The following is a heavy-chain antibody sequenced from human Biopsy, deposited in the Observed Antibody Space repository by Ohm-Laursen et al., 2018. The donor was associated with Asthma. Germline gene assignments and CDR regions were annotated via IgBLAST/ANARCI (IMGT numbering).Heavy chain of an antibody. CDR3: ARVASYGDLYFGIDV. CDR2: VFWSGTT. J-gene: IGHJ6*02. Sequence: SQTLSLTCTVSGAYIGSRDHHWSWIRQSPGTGLEWIGFVFWSGTTHYSRSLERRLPISIDTTRNEFSMRLRSVTAADTAVYFCARVASYGDLYFGIDVWGPGTTVSVS. CDR1: GAYIGSRDHH. D-gene: IGHD4-17*01. V-gene: IGHV4-30-4*01.